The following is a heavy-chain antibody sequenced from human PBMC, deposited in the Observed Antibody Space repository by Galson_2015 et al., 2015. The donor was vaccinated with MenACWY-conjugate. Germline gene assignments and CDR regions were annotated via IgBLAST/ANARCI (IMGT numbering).Heavy chain of an antibody. CDR3: AYSSSEGY. Sequence: SLRLSCAASGFTFSSYSMSWVRQAPGKGLEWVSSISSSSYIYYADSVKGRFTISRDNAKNSLYLQMNSLRAEDTAVYYCAYSSSEGYWGQGTLVTVSS. CDR1: GFTFSSYS. V-gene: IGHV3-21*01. CDR2: ISSSSYI. D-gene: IGHD6-6*01. J-gene: IGHJ4*02.